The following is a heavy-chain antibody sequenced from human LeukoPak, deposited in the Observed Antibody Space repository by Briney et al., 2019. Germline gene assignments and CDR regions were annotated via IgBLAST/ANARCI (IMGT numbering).Heavy chain of an antibody. CDR2: IYHSGST. V-gene: IGHV4-38-2*01. CDR3: ARHGGLRYQLLYNY. CDR1: GYSISSRYY. D-gene: IGHD2-2*02. J-gene: IGHJ4*02. Sequence: SETLSLTCAVSGYSISSRYYWGWIRQPPGKGLEWIGSIYHSGSTYYNPSLKSRVTISVDTSKNQFSLKLSSVTAADTAVYYCARHGGLRYQLLYNYWGQGTLVTVSS.